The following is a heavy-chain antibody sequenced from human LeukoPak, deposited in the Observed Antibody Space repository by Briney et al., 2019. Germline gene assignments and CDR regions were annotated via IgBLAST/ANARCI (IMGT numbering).Heavy chain of an antibody. J-gene: IGHJ4*02. CDR3: ARQPDGYNSYYFDY. CDR1: GGTFSSYA. D-gene: IGHD5-24*01. Sequence: ASVKVSCKASGGTFSSYAISWVQQAPGQGLEWMGRIIPIFGIANYAQKFQGRVTITADKSTSTAYMELSSLRSEDTAVYYCARQPDGYNSYYFDYWGQGTLVTVSS. CDR2: IIPIFGIA. V-gene: IGHV1-69*04.